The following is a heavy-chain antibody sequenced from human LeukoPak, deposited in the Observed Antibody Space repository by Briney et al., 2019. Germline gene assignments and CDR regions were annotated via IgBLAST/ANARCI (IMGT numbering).Heavy chain of an antibody. CDR2: IYTSGST. Sequence: SETLSLTCTVSGGSISSYYWSWIRQPAGKGLEWIGRIYTSGSTNYNPSLKSQVTMSVDTSKNQFSLKLSSVTAADTAVYYCAGFIAAAGLAAFDIWGQGTMVTVSS. D-gene: IGHD6-13*01. V-gene: IGHV4-4*07. J-gene: IGHJ3*02. CDR1: GGSISSYY. CDR3: AGFIAAAGLAAFDI.